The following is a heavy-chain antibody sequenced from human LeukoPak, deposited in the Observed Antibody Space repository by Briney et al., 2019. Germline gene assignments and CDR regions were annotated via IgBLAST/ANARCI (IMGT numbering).Heavy chain of an antibody. CDR1: GFTFSSYA. D-gene: IGHD2-15*01. CDR3: ARACSGGSCYLAAFDV. J-gene: IGHJ3*01. CDR2: ITTSRSST. V-gene: IGHV3-23*01. Sequence: GGSLRLSCAASGFTFSSYALSWVRQAPGKGLEWVSAITTSRSSTYYADSVKGRFTISRDNSKNTLYLLMNSLRAEDTAVYYCARACSGGSCYLAAFDVWGQGTMVTVSS.